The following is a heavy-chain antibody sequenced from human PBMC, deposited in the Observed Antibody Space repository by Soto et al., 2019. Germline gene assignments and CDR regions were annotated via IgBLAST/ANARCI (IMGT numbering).Heavy chain of an antibody. Sequence: QVQLQESGPGLVRPSQTLSLSCTVSGGSIRRRNFYWTWIRQRPGEGLEWIGCISYSGTAFYKPSLRSRLTISVDTSKNQFSLKVTSVTAADTAIYYCVGGPHPDFFEVWCQGSLVTVSS. J-gene: IGHJ4*02. V-gene: IGHV4-30-4*01. D-gene: IGHD3-16*01. CDR2: ISYSGTA. CDR1: GGSIRRRNFY. CDR3: VGGPHPDFFEV.